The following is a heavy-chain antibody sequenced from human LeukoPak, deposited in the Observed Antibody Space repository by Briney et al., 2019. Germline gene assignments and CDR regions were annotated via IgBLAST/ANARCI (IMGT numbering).Heavy chain of an antibody. CDR1: GGSISGYY. J-gene: IGHJ6*02. Sequence: SETLSLTCTVSGGSISGYYWSWIRQPPGKRLEWMGHIYYSGSTNYNPSLKSRVTISVDTSKSQFSLKLSSVTAADTAVYYCARDNPRGSYYYYGMDVRGQGTTVTVSS. V-gene: IGHV4-59*01. CDR3: ARDNPRGSYYYYGMDV. D-gene: IGHD3-16*01. CDR2: IYYSGST.